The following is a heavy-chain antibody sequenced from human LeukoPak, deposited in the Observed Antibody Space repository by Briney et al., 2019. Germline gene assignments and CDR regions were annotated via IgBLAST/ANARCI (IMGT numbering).Heavy chain of an antibody. CDR2: ISSYNGNT. V-gene: IGHV1-18*01. J-gene: IGHJ5*02. CDR1: GYTFTSYG. CDR3: ARGSTRDSSGWYGPGKWFDP. Sequence: EASVKVSCKASGYTFTSYGVSWVRQAPGQGLEWMGWISSYNGNTNYAQKLQGRVTVTSDTSTSTAYMELRSLRSDDTAVYYCARGSTRDSSGWYGPGKWFDPWGQGTLVTVSS. D-gene: IGHD6-19*01.